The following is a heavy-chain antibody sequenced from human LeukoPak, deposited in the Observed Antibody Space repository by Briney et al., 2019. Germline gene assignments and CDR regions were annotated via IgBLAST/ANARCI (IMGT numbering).Heavy chain of an antibody. J-gene: IGHJ4*02. D-gene: IGHD1-26*01. V-gene: IGHV4-38-2*02. CDR2: IYHSGST. CDR1: GYSISSGYY. CDR3: VRCGSYCLDY. Sequence: SETLSLTCTVSGYSISSGYYWGWIRQPPGKGLEWIGSIYHSGSTYYNPSLKSRVSISVDKSKNQLSLNLNSVTAADTAVYYCVRCGSYCLDYWGQGTLVTVSS.